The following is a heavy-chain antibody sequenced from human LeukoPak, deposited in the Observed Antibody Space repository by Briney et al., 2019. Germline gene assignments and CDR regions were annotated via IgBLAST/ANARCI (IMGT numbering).Heavy chain of an antibody. V-gene: IGHV3-13*01. Sequence: GGSLRLSCAASGFTFSSYDMHWVRQAPGKGLEWVSAIGTAGDTYYPGSVKGRFTISRENAKNSLYLQMNSLRAGDTAVYYCARVSIVGALDYWGQGTLVTVSS. CDR2: IGTAGDT. D-gene: IGHD1-26*01. J-gene: IGHJ4*02. CDR1: GFTFSSYD. CDR3: ARVSIVGALDY.